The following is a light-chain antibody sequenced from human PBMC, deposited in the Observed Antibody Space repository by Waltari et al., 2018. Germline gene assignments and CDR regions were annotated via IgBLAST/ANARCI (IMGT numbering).Light chain of an antibody. CDR2: GAS. CDR3: QQYNDWPPTWT. CDR1: QSIRSA. J-gene: IGKJ1*01. V-gene: IGKV3-15*01. Sequence: EIVMTQSPATLSVSPGERATLSCRASQSIRSALAWYQQKPGQTPRLLIYGASTRATGIPARFSGSGSGTDFTLTISSLQSEDFAVYYCQQYNDWPPTWTFGQGTKVEI.